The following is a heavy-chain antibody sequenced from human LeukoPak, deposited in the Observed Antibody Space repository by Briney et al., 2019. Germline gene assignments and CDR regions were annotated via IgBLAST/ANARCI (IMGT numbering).Heavy chain of an antibody. CDR2: IYSGGTT. CDR1: GFTVSSNY. J-gene: IGHJ4*02. Sequence: PGGSLRLSCAASGFTVSSNYINWVRQAPGKGLEWVSLIYSGGTTYYADSVKGRFTISRDNSKSTLSLQMNSLRAEDSAIYYCAKGTLEHCTGAICYPFDYWGQGSLVTVSS. V-gene: IGHV3-53*01. CDR3: AKGTLEHCTGAICYPFDY. D-gene: IGHD2-8*02.